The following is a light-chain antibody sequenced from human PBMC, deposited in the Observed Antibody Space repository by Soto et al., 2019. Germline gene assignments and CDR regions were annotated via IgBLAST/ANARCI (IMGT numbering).Light chain of an antibody. V-gene: IGKV1-9*01. CDR2: AAS. J-gene: IGKJ4*01. CDR1: QGISSY. Sequence: DIQLTQSPSFLSASVGDRVTITCRASQGISSYLAWYQQKPGKAPKLLIYAASTLQSGVPSRFSGSGSGTEFTLTISSLQHEDFATYYCKQLNSYPHFGGGTKVDIK. CDR3: KQLNSYPH.